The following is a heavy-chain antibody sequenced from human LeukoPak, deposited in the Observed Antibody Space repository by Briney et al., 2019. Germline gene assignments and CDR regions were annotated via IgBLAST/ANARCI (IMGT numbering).Heavy chain of an antibody. D-gene: IGHD5-18*01. CDR1: GYTFTDYY. CDR3: ARAKVIVPDY. V-gene: IGHV1-2*02. Sequence: ASVKVSCKASGYTFTDYYMHWVRQAPGQGPEWMGWINPNSGGTSYAQKFQGRVTMTRDTSISTAYMELSRLRSDDTAVYYCARAKVIVPDYWGQGTLVTVSS. J-gene: IGHJ4*02. CDR2: INPNSGGT.